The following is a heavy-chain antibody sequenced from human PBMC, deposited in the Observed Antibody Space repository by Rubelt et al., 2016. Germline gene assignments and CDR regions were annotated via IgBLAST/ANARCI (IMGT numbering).Heavy chain of an antibody. V-gene: IGHV4-59*01. J-gene: IGHJ5*02. CDR2: IYYSGST. CDR1: GGSISDYH. Sequence: QVKLQESGPGLVKPSETLSLTCTVSGGSISDYHWSWIRQPPGKGLEWIGNIYYSGSTNYNPSLKSRVTISVDTSKNQFSLKLTSVTAADTAVYYCARGVSTSWTFWFDPWGQGTLVTVSS. CDR3: ARGVSTSWTFWFDP. D-gene: IGHD3/OR15-3a*01.